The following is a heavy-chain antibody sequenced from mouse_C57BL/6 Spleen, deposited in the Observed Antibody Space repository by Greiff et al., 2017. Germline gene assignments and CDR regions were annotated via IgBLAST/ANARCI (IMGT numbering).Heavy chain of an antibody. V-gene: IGHV1-15*01. CDR2: IAPETGGT. J-gene: IGHJ2*01. CDR3: TRHYEYLFDN. Sequence: QVQLQQSGAELVRPGSSVSLSCKASGYTFTDYEMFWLKQTPVLGLEWIGAIAPETGGTAFNQKFKGKAILTADKSSSTAYMELRSLTSEDSAIYYCTRHYEYLFDNWGQGTTLTGSS. CDR1: GYTFTDYE. D-gene: IGHD5-1*01.